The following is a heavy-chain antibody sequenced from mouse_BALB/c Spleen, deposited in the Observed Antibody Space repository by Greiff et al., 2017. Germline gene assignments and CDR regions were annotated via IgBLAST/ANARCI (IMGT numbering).Heavy chain of an antibody. V-gene: IGHV1S22*01. CDR2: IYPGSGRT. CDR3: TRGGDY. CDR1: GFTFTSYW. Sequence: LKQPGSELVRPGASVKLSCTASGFTFTSYWMHWVKQRPGQGLEWIGNIYPGSGRTNYDEKFKSKATLTVDTSSSTAYMQLSSLTSEDSAVYYGTRGGDYWGQGTSVTVSS. J-gene: IGHJ4*01.